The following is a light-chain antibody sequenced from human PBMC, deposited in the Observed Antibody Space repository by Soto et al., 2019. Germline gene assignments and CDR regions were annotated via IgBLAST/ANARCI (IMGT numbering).Light chain of an antibody. CDR1: QSASSY. Sequence: EIVMTHSPATLSLSPGGRATLSCRASQSASSYLAWYQQKPGQAPRLLIYDASNRATGIPARFSGSGSGTDFTLTISSLEPEAFAVYYCQQRSKLTFGGGTKVEIK. CDR2: DAS. CDR3: QQRSKLT. V-gene: IGKV3-11*01. J-gene: IGKJ4*01.